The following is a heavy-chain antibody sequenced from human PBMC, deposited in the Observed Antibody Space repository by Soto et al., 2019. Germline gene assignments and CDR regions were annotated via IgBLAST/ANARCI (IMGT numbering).Heavy chain of an antibody. D-gene: IGHD3-10*01. Sequence: DVQLVESGGGLVQPGRSLRLSCAASGFSFDDYAMHWVRQAPGKGLEWVSGISWNGGSIGYADSVKGRFTISRDNAKDSLYLQMNSLRAEDTALYYCAKDHYGSAIYGMDVWGQGTTVTVSS. J-gene: IGHJ6*02. V-gene: IGHV3-9*01. CDR3: AKDHYGSAIYGMDV. CDR1: GFSFDDYA. CDR2: ISWNGGSI.